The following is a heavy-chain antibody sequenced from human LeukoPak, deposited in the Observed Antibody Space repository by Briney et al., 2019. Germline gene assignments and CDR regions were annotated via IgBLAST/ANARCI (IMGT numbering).Heavy chain of an antibody. J-gene: IGHJ6*03. D-gene: IGHD6-19*01. CDR2: ISSSGSTI. CDR1: GFTFSSYG. CDR3: ARASYSSGWTSYYYYMDV. Sequence: GGSLRLSCAASGFTFSSYGMHWVRQAPGKGLEWVSYISSSGSTIYYADSVKGRFTISRDNAKNSLYLQMNSLRAEDTAVYYCARASYSSGWTSYYYYMDVWGKGTTVTISS. V-gene: IGHV3-48*04.